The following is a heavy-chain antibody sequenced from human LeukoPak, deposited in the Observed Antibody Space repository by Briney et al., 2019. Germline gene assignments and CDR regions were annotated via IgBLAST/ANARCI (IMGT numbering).Heavy chain of an antibody. CDR2: IYYSGST. CDR3: ARSGYKYGADAFDI. V-gene: IGHV4-59*01. D-gene: IGHD5-18*01. Sequence: PSETLSLTCTVSGDSISSYYWGWIRQPPGKGLEWIGYIYYSGSTNYDPSLKSRVTMSVDTSKNRFSLRLSSVTAADTAMYYCARSGYKYGADAFDIWGQGTMVTVSS. CDR1: GDSISSYY. J-gene: IGHJ3*02.